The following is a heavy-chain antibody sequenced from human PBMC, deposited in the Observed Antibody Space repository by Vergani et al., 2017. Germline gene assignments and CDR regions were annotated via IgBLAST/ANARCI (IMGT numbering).Heavy chain of an antibody. D-gene: IGHD3-22*01. CDR2: FDPEHGEV. CDR1: GYSLSELT. V-gene: IGHV1-24*01. CDR3: AIVTDYDDSSGYYLDY. Sequence: QVQLVQSGSAVRKPGASVKVSCQVSGYSLSELTIHWLLQAPGKGLEWMGGFDPEHGEVTFAHHIQGRVTMTEDKSTDTAYMELSSLRPEDTALYYCAIVTDYDDSSGYYLDYWGQGTLVTVSS. J-gene: IGHJ4*02.